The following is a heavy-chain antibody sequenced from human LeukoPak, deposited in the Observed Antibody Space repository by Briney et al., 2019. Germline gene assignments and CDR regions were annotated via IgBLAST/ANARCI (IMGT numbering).Heavy chain of an antibody. CDR3: TRDSGWPYFDY. V-gene: IGHV3-49*04. Sequence: GGSLRLSCAASRFAFSAYAMTWVRQAPGKGLEWVGFIRSKAYGGTTEYAASVKGRFTISRDDSKSIAYLQMNSLKTEDTAVYYCTRDSGWPYFDYWGQGTLVTVSS. CDR1: RFAFSAYA. CDR2: IRSKAYGGTT. J-gene: IGHJ4*02. D-gene: IGHD6-19*01.